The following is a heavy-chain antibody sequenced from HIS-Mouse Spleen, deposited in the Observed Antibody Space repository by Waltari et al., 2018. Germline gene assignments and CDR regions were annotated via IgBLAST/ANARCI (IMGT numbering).Heavy chain of an antibody. J-gene: IGHJ4*02. CDR1: GFSLSTSGLC. CDR2: IYWDDAK. V-gene: IGHV2-70*15. CDR3: ARIAEGYSSGWYAFDY. D-gene: IGHD6-19*01. Sequence: QVTLRESGPALVKPTQTLTLTCTFSGFSLSTSGLCVSWIRQPPGKALEWRARIYWDDAKYFSTSLKTRLTISKETTKNQVVLTMTNMDPVDTATYYGARIAEGYSSGWYAFDYWGQGTLVTVSS.